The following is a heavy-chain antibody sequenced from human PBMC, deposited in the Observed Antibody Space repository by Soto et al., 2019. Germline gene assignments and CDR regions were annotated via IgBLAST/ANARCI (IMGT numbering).Heavy chain of an antibody. CDR3: AKDYHVMDVAGHDYYYGVDV. V-gene: IGHV3-23*01. D-gene: IGHD6-19*01. CDR2: ISDSGDST. Sequence: GGSLRLSCAASGFTFSNYAMCWVRQAPGKGLEWVSGISDSGDSTYYADSVKGRFTISRDNSKNTLNLQMNSLRAEDTAVYYCAKDYHVMDVAGHDYYYGVDVWGQGTTVTAP. CDR1: GFTFSNYA. J-gene: IGHJ6*02.